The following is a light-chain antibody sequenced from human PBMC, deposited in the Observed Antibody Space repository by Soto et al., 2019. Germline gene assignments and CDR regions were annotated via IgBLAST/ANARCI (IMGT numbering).Light chain of an antibody. CDR1: SSNIGSDS. CDR2: SNN. J-gene: IGLJ3*02. Sequence: QSVLTQPPSASGTPGQRVTISCSGSSSNIGSDSLHWYQHHPGMAPKLLIYSNNQRPSGIPDRFSGSKSGTSASLAISGLQSEDEADYYCAVWDDSLNGWVFGGGTKLTVL. V-gene: IGLV1-44*01. CDR3: AVWDDSLNGWV.